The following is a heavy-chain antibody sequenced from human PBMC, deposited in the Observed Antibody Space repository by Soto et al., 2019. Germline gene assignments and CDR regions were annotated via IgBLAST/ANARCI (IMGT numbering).Heavy chain of an antibody. J-gene: IGHJ6*02. V-gene: IGHV3-73*01. CDR2: IRSKANSYAT. CDR1: GFTFSGSA. CDR3: TRGQYGMDV. Sequence: GGSLRLRCAASGFTFSGSAMHRVRQASGKGLEWVGRIRSKANSYATAYAASVKGRFTISRDDSKNTAYLQMNSLKTEDTAVYYCTRGQYGMDVWGQGTTVTVSS.